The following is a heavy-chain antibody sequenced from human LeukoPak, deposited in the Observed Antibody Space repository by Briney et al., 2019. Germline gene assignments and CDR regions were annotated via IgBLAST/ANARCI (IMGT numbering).Heavy chain of an antibody. CDR2: IYTSGST. Sequence: PSETLSLTCTVSGGSISSYYWSWIRQPAGKGLEWIGRIYTSGSTNYNPSLQSRVTMSVDTSKNQLSLKLRSVTAADTAVYYCARGGYYYDTSDWGQGTLVTVSS. J-gene: IGHJ4*02. V-gene: IGHV4-4*07. CDR3: ARGGYYYDTSD. D-gene: IGHD3-22*01. CDR1: GGSISSYY.